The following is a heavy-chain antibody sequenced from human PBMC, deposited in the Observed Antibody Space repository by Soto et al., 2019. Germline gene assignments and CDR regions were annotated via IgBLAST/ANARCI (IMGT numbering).Heavy chain of an antibody. J-gene: IGHJ4*02. Sequence: SETLSLTCTVSGGSISSYYWSWIRQPAGKGLEWIGRIYTSGSTNYNPSLKSRVTMSVDTSKNQFSLKLSSVTAADTAVYYCARDVRYRYSYGYSGYVYYFDYWGQGTLVTVPQ. CDR2: IYTSGST. CDR3: ARDVRYRYSYGYSGYVYYFDY. D-gene: IGHD5-12*01. V-gene: IGHV4-4*07. CDR1: GGSISSYY.